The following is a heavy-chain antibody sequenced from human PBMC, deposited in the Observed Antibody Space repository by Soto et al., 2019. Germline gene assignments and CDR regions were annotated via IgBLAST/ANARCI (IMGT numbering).Heavy chain of an antibody. D-gene: IGHD1-1*01. V-gene: IGHV3-30*18. CDR3: VKARGRSNWVNYYGLDV. J-gene: IGHJ6*02. CDR2: ITYDGSYS. Sequence: QEQLVESGGGVVQSGRSLRLSCVGSGFVFRHFGMHWVRQAPGKGLEWVALITYDGSYSHYADVVKGRFTIARDDDKATVSLQMDNLTPEDTALYYCVKARGRSNWVNYYGLDVWGQETTVTVSS. CDR1: GFVFRHFG.